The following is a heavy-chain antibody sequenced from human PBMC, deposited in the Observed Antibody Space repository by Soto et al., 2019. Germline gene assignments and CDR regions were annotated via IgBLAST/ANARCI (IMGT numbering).Heavy chain of an antibody. J-gene: IGHJ4*02. CDR3: ARGISMIVEAQRDAPDKYYFDS. D-gene: IGHD3-22*01. CDR2: INHSGST. CDR1: GGSFSGHF. V-gene: IGHV4-34*01. Sequence: SETLSLTCAVYGGSFSGHFWSWIRQPPGKGLEWIGEINHSGSTNFNASLKRRVTISVDTSKNQFSLKVNSLTAADTAVYYCARGISMIVEAQRDAPDKYYFDSWGQGTVVT.